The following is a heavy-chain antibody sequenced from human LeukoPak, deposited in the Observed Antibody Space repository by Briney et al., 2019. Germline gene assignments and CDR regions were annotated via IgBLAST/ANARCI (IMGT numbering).Heavy chain of an antibody. J-gene: IGHJ4*02. Sequence: SVKLSCKASGCTFSSYAISWVRRAPGQGLEWMVGIIPIFGTANYAQKFQCRVTITADESTSTAHMELSSLRSEDTAVYYCSRVSMAYCRSTSCYSGVDYWGQGTLVTVSS. D-gene: IGHD2-2*01. CDR1: GCTFSSYA. V-gene: IGHV1-69*13. CDR3: SRVSMAYCRSTSCYSGVDY. CDR2: IIPIFGTA.